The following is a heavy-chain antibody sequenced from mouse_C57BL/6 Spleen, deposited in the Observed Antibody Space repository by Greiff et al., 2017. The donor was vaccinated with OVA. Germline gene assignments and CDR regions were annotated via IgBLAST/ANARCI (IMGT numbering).Heavy chain of an antibody. D-gene: IGHD1-1*01. V-gene: IGHV5-9-1*02. CDR3: TREGYGSSGAY. CDR2: ISSGGDYI. CDR1: GFTFSSYA. J-gene: IGHJ3*01. Sequence: EVQRVESGEGLVKPGGSLKLSCAASGFTFSSYAMSWVRQTPEKRLEWVAYISSGGDYIYYADTVKGRFTISRDNARNTLYLQMSSLKSEDTAMYYCTREGYGSSGAYWGQGTLVTVSA.